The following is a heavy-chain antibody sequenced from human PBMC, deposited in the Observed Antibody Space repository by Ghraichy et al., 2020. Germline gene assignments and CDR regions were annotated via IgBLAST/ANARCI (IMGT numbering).Heavy chain of an antibody. V-gene: IGHV3-21*01. CDR3: ARDNHGDSEPFDY. J-gene: IGHJ4*02. D-gene: IGHD4-17*01. CDR1: GFTFSSYS. Sequence: GGSLRLSCAASGFTFSSYSMNWVRQAPGKGLEWVSSISSSSSYIYYADLVKGRFTISRDNAKNSLYLQMNSLRAEDTAVYYCARDNHGDSEPFDYWGQGTLVTVSS. CDR2: ISSSSSYI.